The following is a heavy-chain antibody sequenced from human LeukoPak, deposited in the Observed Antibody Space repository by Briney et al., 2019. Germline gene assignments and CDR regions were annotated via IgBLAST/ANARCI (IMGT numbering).Heavy chain of an antibody. CDR1: GDSISSFY. CDR3: VLAPNSNWFDF. D-gene: IGHD2-8*01. CDR2: FHYTGSS. J-gene: IGHJ4*02. V-gene: IGHV4-59*08. Sequence: SETLSLTCSASGDSISSFYWNWIRQPPGKRLEWIGNFHYTGSSNYNPSLKSRVTLSIDTSRRQFFLKLSSVTAADTAVYYCVLAPNSNWFDFWGQGTLVIVSS.